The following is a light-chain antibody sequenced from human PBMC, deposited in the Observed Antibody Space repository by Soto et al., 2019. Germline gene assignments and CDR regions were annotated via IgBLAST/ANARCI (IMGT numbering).Light chain of an antibody. CDR2: AAS. V-gene: IGKV1-39*01. Sequence: DIQMTQSPSSLSASVGDRVTITCRASQSISSYLNWYQQKPGKVPKLLIYAASSLQSGVPSRFSGSGSGTDFTLTISSLQPEYFATYYCQQSYSTPRTFGQGTKLEIK. CDR1: QSISSY. J-gene: IGKJ2*01. CDR3: QQSYSTPRT.